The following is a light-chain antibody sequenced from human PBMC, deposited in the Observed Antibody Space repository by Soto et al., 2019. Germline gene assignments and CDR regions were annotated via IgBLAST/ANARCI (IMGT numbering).Light chain of an antibody. CDR3: QHYGGMWT. CDR2: GAS. J-gene: IGKJ1*01. CDR1: QSVSSN. V-gene: IGKV3-15*01. Sequence: EIVMTQSPATLSVSPGERATLSCRASQSVSSNLAWYQQKPGQAPRLLIYGASTRATGIPARFSGSGSGTEFTLTISSLQPDDFATYWCQHYGGMWTFGQGTKV.